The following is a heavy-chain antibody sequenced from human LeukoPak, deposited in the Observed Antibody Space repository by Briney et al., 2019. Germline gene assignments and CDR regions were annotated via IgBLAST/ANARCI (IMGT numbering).Heavy chain of an antibody. V-gene: IGHV3-30*03. CDR3: ARAAYSSTWYSRYFDL. CDR1: GFTLSSYG. Sequence: GGSLRLSCAASGFTLSSYGMHWVRQAPGKGLEWVAVISYDGSNKYYPDSVKGRFTISRDNSKNTLYLQMNSLRAEDTAVYYCARAAYSSTWYSRYFDLWGRGTLVTVSS. J-gene: IGHJ2*01. D-gene: IGHD6-13*01. CDR2: ISYDGSNK.